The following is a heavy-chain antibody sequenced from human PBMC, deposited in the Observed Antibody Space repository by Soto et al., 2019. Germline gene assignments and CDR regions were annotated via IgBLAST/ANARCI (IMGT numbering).Heavy chain of an antibody. V-gene: IGHV1-18*04. CDR2: ISAYNGDT. CDR1: GYTFRSYG. CDR3: ARDWSRHYHNSCLIWFY. J-gene: IGHJ4*02. D-gene: IGHD3-3*01. Sequence: ASVKVSCRASGYTFRSYGISWVRQAPGQGLEWVGWISAYNGDTHYAPKFQDRITLTTETSTDTAYMELRSLRLDDTAVYYCARDWSRHYHNSCLIWFYCGQWSLITVSS.